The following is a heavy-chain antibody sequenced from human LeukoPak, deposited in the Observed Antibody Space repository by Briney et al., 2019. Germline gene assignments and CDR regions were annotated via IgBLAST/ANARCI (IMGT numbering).Heavy chain of an antibody. CDR2: IGSSGSTI. D-gene: IGHD3-9*01. CDR3: ARTEYYDILTGPLDY. V-gene: IGHV3-11*01. Sequence: GGSLRLSCAASGFTFSDYYMSWIRQAPGKGLEWVSYIGSSGSTIYYADSVKGRFTISRDNAKNSLYLQMNSLRAEDTAVYYCARTEYYDILTGPLDYWGQGTLVTVSS. CDR1: GFTFSDYY. J-gene: IGHJ4*02.